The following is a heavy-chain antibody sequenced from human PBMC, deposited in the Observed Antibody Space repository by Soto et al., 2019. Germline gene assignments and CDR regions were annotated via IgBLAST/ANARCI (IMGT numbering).Heavy chain of an antibody. V-gene: IGHV1-46*01. Sequence: DSVKVSCKASGCTFTSYYMHWVGQAPGQGLEWMGIINPSGGSTSYAQKFQGRVTMTRDTSTSTVYMELSSLRSEDTAVYYCARDSLIVVVVAATDGMDVWGQGTTVTVSS. J-gene: IGHJ6*02. CDR2: INPSGGST. CDR1: GCTFTSYY. D-gene: IGHD2-15*01. CDR3: ARDSLIVVVVAATDGMDV.